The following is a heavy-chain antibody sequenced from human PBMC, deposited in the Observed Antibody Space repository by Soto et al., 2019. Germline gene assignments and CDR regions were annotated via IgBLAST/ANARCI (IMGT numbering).Heavy chain of an antibody. J-gene: IGHJ6*02. V-gene: IGHV3-53*01. Sequence: GGSLRLSCAASGFTVSSNYMSWVRQAPWKGLEWVSVIYSGGSTYYADSVKGRFTISRDNSKNTLYLQMNSLRAEDTAVYYCARDRVTMVRGSSSNTNYYYYGMDVWGQGTTVTVSS. D-gene: IGHD3-10*01. CDR1: GFTVSSNY. CDR3: ARDRVTMVRGSSSNTNYYYYGMDV. CDR2: IYSGGST.